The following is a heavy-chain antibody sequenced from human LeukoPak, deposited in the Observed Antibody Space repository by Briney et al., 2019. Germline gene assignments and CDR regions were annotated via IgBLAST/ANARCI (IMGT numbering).Heavy chain of an antibody. V-gene: IGHV4-61*02. D-gene: IGHD2-15*01. CDR3: ARDEVDPNWCDP. J-gene: IGHJ5*02. CDR1: GGSLSSGSYY. CDR2: IYTSGST. Sequence: SQTLSLTCTVSGGSLSSGSYYWSWIRQPAGKGLEWLGRIYTSGSTNYNPSLKSRVTISVDTSKNQFSLKLSSVTAADTAVYYCARDEVDPNWCDPWAREPWSPSPQ.